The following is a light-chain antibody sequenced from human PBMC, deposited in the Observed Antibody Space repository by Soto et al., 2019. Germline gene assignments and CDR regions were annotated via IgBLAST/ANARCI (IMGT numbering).Light chain of an antibody. CDR3: SSFTSSSTLV. CDR2: EVS. V-gene: IGLV2-14*01. CDR1: SSDVGDYNY. Sequence: QSALTQPASVSGSPGQSITISCTGTSSDVGDYNYVSWYQQHRGKAPKLMIYEVSNRPSGVSSRFSGSKSGNTASLTISGLQAEDEADYYCSSFTSSSTLVFGGGTKLTVL. J-gene: IGLJ3*02.